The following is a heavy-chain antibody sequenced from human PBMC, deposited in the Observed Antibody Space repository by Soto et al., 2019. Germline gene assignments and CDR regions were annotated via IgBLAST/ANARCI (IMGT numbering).Heavy chain of an antibody. CDR3: TTVRGSGSYYYYYYYYMDV. CDR1: GFTFSNAW. D-gene: IGHD3-10*01. V-gene: IGHV3-15*01. CDR2: IKSKTDGGTT. Sequence: EVQLVESGGGLVKPGGSLRLSCAASGFTFSNAWMSWVRQAPGKGLEWVGRIKSKTDGGTTDYAAPVKGRFTISRDDSKNTLYLQMNSLKTEDTAVYYCTTVRGSGSYYYYYYYYMDVWGKGTTVTVSS. J-gene: IGHJ6*03.